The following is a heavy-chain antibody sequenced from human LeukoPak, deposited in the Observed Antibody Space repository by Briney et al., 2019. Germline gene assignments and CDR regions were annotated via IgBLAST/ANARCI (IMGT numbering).Heavy chain of an antibody. Sequence: GRSLRLSCAASGFTFSRYAMSWVRQAPGKGLEWVSAISGSGTSTYYADSVKGRLTISRDNSKNTLYLQMNSLRAEDTAVYYCAKGPIVAQDYWGQGTLVTVSS. J-gene: IGHJ4*02. CDR3: AKGPIVAQDY. V-gene: IGHV3-23*01. D-gene: IGHD5-12*01. CDR1: GFTFSRYA. CDR2: ISGSGTST.